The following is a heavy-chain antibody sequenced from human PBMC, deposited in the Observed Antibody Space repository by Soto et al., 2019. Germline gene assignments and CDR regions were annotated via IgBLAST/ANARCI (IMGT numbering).Heavy chain of an antibody. Sequence: PSETLSLTCTVSGGSISSSSYYWGWIRQPPGKGLEWIGSIYYSGSTYYNSSLKSRVTISVDTSKNQFSLKLSSVTAADTAVYYCARTYGSGSYHHYYYYGMDVWGQGTTVT. CDR3: ARTYGSGSYHHYYYYGMDV. V-gene: IGHV4-39*01. D-gene: IGHD3-10*01. J-gene: IGHJ6*02. CDR2: IYYSGST. CDR1: GGSISSSSYY.